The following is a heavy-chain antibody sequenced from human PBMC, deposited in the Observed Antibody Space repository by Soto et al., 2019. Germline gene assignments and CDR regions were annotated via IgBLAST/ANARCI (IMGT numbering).Heavy chain of an antibody. CDR3: VKRSLLMAPT. CDR1: GGTFNINADF. D-gene: IGHD1-26*01. J-gene: IGHJ4*02. Sequence: SETLSLTCTVFGGTFNINADFWYLAWIRQPPGKGLEWIGSIDDGGNTHYSAPLKSRVIISADTSKNQFSLSLNSVTAADTAVYYCVKRSLLMAPTWGQGTQVTVSS. V-gene: IGHV4-39*01. CDR2: IDDGGNT.